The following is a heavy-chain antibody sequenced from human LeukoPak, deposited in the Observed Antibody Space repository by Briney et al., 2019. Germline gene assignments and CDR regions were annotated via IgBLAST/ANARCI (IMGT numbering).Heavy chain of an antibody. CDR1: GYTFTSYG. J-gene: IGHJ3*02. CDR2: ISAYNGNT. CDR3: AHTQPRGDAFDI. Sequence: ASVKVSCKASGYTFTSYGISWVRQAPGQGLEWMGWISAYNGNTNYAQKLQGRVTMTTDTSTSTAYMELRSLRSDDTAVYYCAHTQPRGDAFDIWGQGTMVTVSS. D-gene: IGHD3-16*01. V-gene: IGHV1-18*01.